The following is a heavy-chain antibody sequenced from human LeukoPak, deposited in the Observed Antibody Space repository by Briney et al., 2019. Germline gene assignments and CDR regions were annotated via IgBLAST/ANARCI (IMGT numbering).Heavy chain of an antibody. D-gene: IGHD6-19*01. CDR2: INPNSGGT. Sequence: ASVKVSCKASGYTFTGYFLHWVRRAPGQGFEWMGWINPNSGGTYYTQRFQGRVTMTRDTSISTAYMELSSLRSDDTAVYYCARDLRSAIAVAGTFDYWGQGTLVTVSS. V-gene: IGHV1-2*02. CDR3: ARDLRSAIAVAGTFDY. CDR1: GYTFTGYF. J-gene: IGHJ4*02.